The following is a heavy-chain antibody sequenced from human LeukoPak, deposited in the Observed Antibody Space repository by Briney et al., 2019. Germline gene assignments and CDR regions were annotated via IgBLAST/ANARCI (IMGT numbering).Heavy chain of an antibody. D-gene: IGHD3-10*01. CDR2: IYYSGST. CDR3: ARTGYYYGSGSVDP. V-gene: IGHV4-59*08. Sequence: SETLSLTCTVSGGSISSYYWSWIRQPPGKGLEWIGYIYYSGSTNYNPSLKSRVTISVDTSKNQFSLKLSSVTAADTAVYYCARTGYYYGSGSVDPWGQGTPVTVSS. J-gene: IGHJ5*02. CDR1: GGSISSYY.